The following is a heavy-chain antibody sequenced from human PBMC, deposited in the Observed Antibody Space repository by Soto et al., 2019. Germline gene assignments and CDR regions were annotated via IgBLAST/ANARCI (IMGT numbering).Heavy chain of an antibody. J-gene: IGHJ6*02. CDR2: IIPIFGTA. CDR3: ARLIAARRDYYYYGMDV. CDR1: GGTFSSYA. D-gene: IGHD6-6*01. V-gene: IGHV1-69*06. Sequence: GASVKVSCKASGGTFSSYAISWVRQAPGQGREWMGGIIPIFGTANYAQKFQGRDTITADKSTSTAYMELSSLRSGDTAVYYCARLIAARRDYYYYGMDVWGQGTTVTVSS.